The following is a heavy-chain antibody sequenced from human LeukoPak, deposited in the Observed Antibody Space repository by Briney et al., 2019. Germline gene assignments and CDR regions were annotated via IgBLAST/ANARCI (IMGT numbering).Heavy chain of an antibody. D-gene: IGHD2-15*01. V-gene: IGHV3-74*01. Sequence: GGSLRLSCVASGFTFSSYWMHWVRQAPRKGLVWVSRINGDGRNINYADSVRGRFTISRDNAKNTLYLQMNSLRAEDTAVYYCAKDDVGYCSGGSCYSDYWGQGTLVTVSS. CDR1: GFTFSSYW. CDR2: INGDGRNI. J-gene: IGHJ4*02. CDR3: AKDDVGYCSGGSCYSDY.